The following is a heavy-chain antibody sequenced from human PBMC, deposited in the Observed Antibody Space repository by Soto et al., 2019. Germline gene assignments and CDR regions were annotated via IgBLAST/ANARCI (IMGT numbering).Heavy chain of an antibody. CDR1: GDSVSSNTAS. CDR3: AKGDNLGPKTGYAFDP. V-gene: IGHV6-1*01. J-gene: IGHJ5*02. Sequence: SQTPSLTCAISGDSVSSNTASWNWIRQSPSSGLEWLGRTYFRSKWYNDYAVSVKSRIIITPDTSNNQFSLQLNSVTPEDTAVYFCAKGDNLGPKTGYAFDPWGQGIMVTVSS. D-gene: IGHD5-12*01. CDR2: TYFRSKWYN.